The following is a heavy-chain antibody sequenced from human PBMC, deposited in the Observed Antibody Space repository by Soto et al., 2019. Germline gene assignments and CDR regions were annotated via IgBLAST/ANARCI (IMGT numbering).Heavy chain of an antibody. CDR3: ARVQGEWLVNDVSAI. D-gene: IGHD6-19*01. J-gene: IGHJ3*02. CDR2: IAVYNGNT. V-gene: IGHV1-18*01. CDR1: RYSFSNYG. Sequence: QVQLMQSGAEVKRSGASVKVSCNTSRYSFSNYGINWVRQAPGQGLEWMGWIAVYNGNTHYAQKFQDRVTMTTDTSTTTAYLGLRSLRSDDTAVYYCARVQGEWLVNDVSAIWGQGTMVIVSS.